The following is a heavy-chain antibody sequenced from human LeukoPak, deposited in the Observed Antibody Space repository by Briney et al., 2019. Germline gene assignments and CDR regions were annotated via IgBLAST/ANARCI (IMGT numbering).Heavy chain of an antibody. V-gene: IGHV4-34*01. CDR1: GGSFSGYY. D-gene: IGHD3-22*01. Sequence: SETLSLTCAVYGGSFSGYYWSWIRQPPGKGLEWIGEINHSGSTNYNPSLKSRVTISVDTSKNQFSLKLSSVTAADTAVYYCATLGDYYDSSGYYIDYWGQGTLVTVSS. CDR3: ATLGDYYDSSGYYIDY. CDR2: INHSGST. J-gene: IGHJ4*02.